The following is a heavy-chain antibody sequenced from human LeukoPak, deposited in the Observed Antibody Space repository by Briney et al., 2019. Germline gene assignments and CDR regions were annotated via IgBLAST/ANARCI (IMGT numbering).Heavy chain of an antibody. CDR1: GFTFSSYW. Sequence: GGSLRLSCAASGFTFSSYWMHWVRQAPGKGLVWVSRISSDGSTTTYADSVKGRFTISRDNARNTLYLQMNSLRAEDTAVYYCARVMASSRKIDFDYWGQGTLVTVSS. CDR3: ARVMASSRKIDFDY. CDR2: ISSDGSTT. J-gene: IGHJ4*02. V-gene: IGHV3-74*01. D-gene: IGHD2-8*01.